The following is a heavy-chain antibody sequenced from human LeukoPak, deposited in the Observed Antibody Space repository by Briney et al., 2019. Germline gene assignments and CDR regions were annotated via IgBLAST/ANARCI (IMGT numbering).Heavy chain of an antibody. D-gene: IGHD3-10*01. CDR1: GFTFSSYA. CDR2: ISYDGSNK. Sequence: GGSLRLSCAASGFTFSSYAMHWVRQAPGKGLEWVAVISYDGSNKYYADSVKGRFTISRDNSKNTLYLQMNSLRAEDTAVYYCAKELWFGEFRDFDYWGQGTLVTVSS. CDR3: AKELWFGEFRDFDY. J-gene: IGHJ4*02. V-gene: IGHV3-30*04.